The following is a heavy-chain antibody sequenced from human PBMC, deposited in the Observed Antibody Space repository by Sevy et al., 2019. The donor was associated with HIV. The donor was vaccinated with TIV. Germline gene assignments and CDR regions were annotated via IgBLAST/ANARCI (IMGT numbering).Heavy chain of an antibody. CDR1: GFTFTNYN. CDR3: ARDYVVPNSIDYYYYGMAV. V-gene: IGHV3-21*01. CDR2: ISSSSSYI. D-gene: IGHD2-2*01. J-gene: IGHJ6*02. Sequence: GGSLRLSCAASGFTFTNYNMNWVRQAPGKGLEWVSSISSSSSYIYYADSVKGRFTISRDNAKNSLYLQMNSMRAEDTAVYYCARDYVVPNSIDYYYYGMAVWGQGTTVTVSS.